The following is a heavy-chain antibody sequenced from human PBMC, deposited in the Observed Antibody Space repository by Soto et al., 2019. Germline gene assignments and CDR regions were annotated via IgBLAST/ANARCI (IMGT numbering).Heavy chain of an antibody. V-gene: IGHV4-31*03. CDR1: GDSVNSAY. J-gene: IGHJ4*02. D-gene: IGHD6-6*01. CDR2: IHHTGRT. CDR3: ARTDAYNSSFFDS. Sequence: QVQLQEMGPGLVKPSQTLTITCTVSGDSVNSAYWSWIRQLPGKGLEWMGNIHHTGRTFYNPSLKSRVAISIDTSKPLYSLRMRSITAADTAVYSCARTDAYNSSFFDSWGQGTVVTVPS.